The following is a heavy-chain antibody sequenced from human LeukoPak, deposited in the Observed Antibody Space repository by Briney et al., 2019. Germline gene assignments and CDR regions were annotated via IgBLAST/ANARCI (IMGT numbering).Heavy chain of an antibody. V-gene: IGHV1-58*02. CDR3: AAGVSGATRDFDY. CDR1: GFTFTSSA. CDR2: TVVGSGNT. D-gene: IGHD3-10*01. J-gene: IGHJ4*02. Sequence: SVKVSCKASGFTFTSSAMQWVRQARGQRLEWIGWTVVGSGNTNYAQKFQERVTITRDMSTSTAYMELSSLRSEDTAVYYCAAGVSGATRDFDYWGQGTLVTVSS.